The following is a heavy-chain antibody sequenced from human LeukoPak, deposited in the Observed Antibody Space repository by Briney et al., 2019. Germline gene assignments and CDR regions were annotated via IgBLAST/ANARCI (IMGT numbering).Heavy chain of an antibody. Sequence: PGGSLRLSCAASGFTFSSYAMSWVRLAPGKGLEWVSTISGSGSNTYYADSVKGRFTISRDNSKNTLYLQMNSLRAEDTAVYYCAKGGSSGWYLFDHWGQGTLVTVSS. CDR1: GFTFSSYA. CDR3: AKGGSSGWYLFDH. CDR2: ISGSGSNT. D-gene: IGHD6-19*01. J-gene: IGHJ4*02. V-gene: IGHV3-23*01.